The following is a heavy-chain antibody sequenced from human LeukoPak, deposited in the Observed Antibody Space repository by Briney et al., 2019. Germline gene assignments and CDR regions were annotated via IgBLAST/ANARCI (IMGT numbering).Heavy chain of an antibody. CDR1: GYTFSGYY. CDR2: INPDSGGT. CDR3: ATEVTD. J-gene: IGHJ4*02. D-gene: IGHD5-18*01. Sequence: GASVKVSFTASGYTFSGYYMHWVRQAPGQGLEWMGWINPDSGGTKYAQKFQGRVTMTRDTSISTAYMELSRLIYDDTAVYYCATEVTDWGQGTLATVSS. V-gene: IGHV1-2*02.